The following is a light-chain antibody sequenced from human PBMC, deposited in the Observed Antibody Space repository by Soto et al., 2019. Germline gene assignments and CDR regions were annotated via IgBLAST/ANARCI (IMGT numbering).Light chain of an antibody. CDR2: AAS. Sequence: DIQMTQSPSSLSASVGDRVTITCRASQSISSYLNWYQQKPGKAPKLLIYAASSLQSGVPSRFSGSGSGTDFTLTISSLEPEDFAVYYCQRRSDWPLTFGGGTKVDIK. J-gene: IGKJ4*01. V-gene: IGKV1-39*01. CDR3: QRRSDWPLT. CDR1: QSISSY.